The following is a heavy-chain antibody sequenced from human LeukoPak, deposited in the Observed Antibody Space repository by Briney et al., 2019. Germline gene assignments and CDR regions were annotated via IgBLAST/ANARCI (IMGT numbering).Heavy chain of an antibody. CDR1: GGSTSSTSYY. V-gene: IGHV4-39*02. Sequence: SETLSLTCTVSGGSTSSTSYYWGWIRQPPGKDLEWIGSVYYSGSTYYNPSLKSRVTISVDTSKNQFSLKLSSVTAADTAVYYCARDPWADYYFDYWGQGTLVTVSS. CDR2: VYYSGST. J-gene: IGHJ4*02. CDR3: ARDPWADYYFDY. D-gene: IGHD1-26*01.